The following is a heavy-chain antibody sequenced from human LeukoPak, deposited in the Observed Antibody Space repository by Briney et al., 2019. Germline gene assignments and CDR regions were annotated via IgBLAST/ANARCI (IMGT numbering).Heavy chain of an antibody. J-gene: IGHJ4*02. V-gene: IGHV7-4-1*02. D-gene: IGHD2-2*01. Sequence: ASVKVSCKASGYTLTNYALNWVRQAPGQGLEWMGRINTNTGNPTYAQGFTGRLVFSLDTSVNTAYLQISSLKAEDTAIYYCARVQGYCSTTSCYPHYWGQGTLVTVSS. CDR3: ARVQGYCSTTSCYPHY. CDR1: GYTLTNYA. CDR2: INTNTGNP.